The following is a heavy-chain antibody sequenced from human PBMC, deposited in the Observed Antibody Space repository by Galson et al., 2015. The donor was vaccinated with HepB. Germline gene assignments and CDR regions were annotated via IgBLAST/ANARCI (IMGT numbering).Heavy chain of an antibody. J-gene: IGHJ5*02. Sequence: TLSLTCAVSGGSISSGGYSWSWIRQPPGKGLEWIGYIYHSGSTYYNPSLKSRVTISVDRSKNQFSLKLSSVTAADTAVYYCARANTVTHGAFDPWGQGTLVTVSS. D-gene: IGHD4-17*01. V-gene: IGHV4-30-2*01. CDR2: IYHSGST. CDR3: ARANTVTHGAFDP. CDR1: GGSISSGGYS.